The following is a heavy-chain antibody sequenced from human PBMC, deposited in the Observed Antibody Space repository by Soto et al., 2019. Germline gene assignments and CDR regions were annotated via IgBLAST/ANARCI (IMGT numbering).Heavy chain of an antibody. CDR3: AKSTSYSKGSYYYYYMDV. D-gene: IGHD4-4*01. J-gene: IGHJ6*03. Sequence: SCKASGYTFTSYAMHWVRQAPGQRLEWVAVISYDGSNKYYADSVKGRFTISRDNSKNTLYLQMNSLRAEDTAVYYCAKSTSYSKGSYYYYYMDVRGKGTTVTVSS. CDR1: GYTFTSYA. V-gene: IGHV3-30*16. CDR2: ISYDGSNK.